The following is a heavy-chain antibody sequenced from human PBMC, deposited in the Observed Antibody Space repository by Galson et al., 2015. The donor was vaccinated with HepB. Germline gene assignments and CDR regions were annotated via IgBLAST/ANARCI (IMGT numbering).Heavy chain of an antibody. CDR2: ISSTETYK. J-gene: IGHJ4*02. Sequence: SLRLSCAASGFPFSAYTMNWVRQAPGKGLEWVSTISSTETYKYYAVSLKGRFTISRDNAKNSLYLQMNSLRAEDTAVYYCARVQRGVAPPTFDYWGQGILVIVSS. D-gene: IGHD2-15*01. V-gene: IGHV3-21*03. CDR1: GFPFSAYT. CDR3: ARVQRGVAPPTFDY.